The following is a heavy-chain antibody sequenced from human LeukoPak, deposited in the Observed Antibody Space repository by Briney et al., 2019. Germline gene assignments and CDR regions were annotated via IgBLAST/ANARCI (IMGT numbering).Heavy chain of an antibody. D-gene: IGHD6-6*01. J-gene: IGHJ4*02. CDR1: GGSISGYF. CDR3: SRGGDVAARPSDY. V-gene: IGHV4-59*01. CDR2: IYYSGST. Sequence: SETLSLTCTVSGGSISGYFWSWVRQPPGKGLEWIGYIYYSGSTNYNPSLKSRVTISVDTSKNQFSLKLCSVTAADTAVYYCSRGGDVAARPSDYWGQGTLVTVSS.